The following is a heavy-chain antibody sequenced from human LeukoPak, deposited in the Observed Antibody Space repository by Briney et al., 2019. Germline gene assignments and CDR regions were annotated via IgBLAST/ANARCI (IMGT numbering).Heavy chain of an antibody. J-gene: IGHJ4*02. CDR3: ARGGTPGYSSGRIDY. V-gene: IGHV3-53*04. Sequence: GGSLRLSCIASGLTVSSNYMSWVRQAPGKGLEWVSVIYSAGNTYYADSVKGRFTISRHNSENTLYLQMNSLRVEDTAVYYCARGGTPGYSSGRIDYWGQGTLVTVSS. CDR1: GLTVSSNY. CDR2: IYSAGNT. D-gene: IGHD6-19*01.